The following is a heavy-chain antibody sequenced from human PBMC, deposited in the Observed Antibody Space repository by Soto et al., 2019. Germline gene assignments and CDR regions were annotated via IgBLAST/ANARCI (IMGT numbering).Heavy chain of an antibody. CDR3: ARDLGPLGSGSPCPTFGMDV. J-gene: IGHJ6*02. D-gene: IGHD3-10*01. CDR2: LKPDNGGT. V-gene: IGHV1-2*02. Sequence: QVQLVQSGAEVKPPGASVKVSCKASGYTFTGHYMHWVRQVSGRRLEFLGWLKPDNGGTYYAPKFRGRATFTRDPCKTIAYMEMTGLHSDDTAVYFCARDLGPLGSGSPCPTFGMDVWGQGTTVAV. CDR1: GYTFTGHY.